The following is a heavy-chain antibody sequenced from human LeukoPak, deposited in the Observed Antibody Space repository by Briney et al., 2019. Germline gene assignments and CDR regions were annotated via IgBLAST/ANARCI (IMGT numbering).Heavy chain of an antibody. V-gene: IGHV1-2*02. CDR2: INPNSGGT. Sequence: ASVKVSCKASGYTFTDYYMHWVRQAPGQGLEWMGWINPNSGGTNYAQKFQGRVTMTRDTSISTAYMELSRLRSDDTAVYYCARGPMIVVVEAYYFDYWGQGTLVTVSS. J-gene: IGHJ4*02. CDR3: ARGPMIVVVEAYYFDY. D-gene: IGHD3-22*01. CDR1: GYTFTDYY.